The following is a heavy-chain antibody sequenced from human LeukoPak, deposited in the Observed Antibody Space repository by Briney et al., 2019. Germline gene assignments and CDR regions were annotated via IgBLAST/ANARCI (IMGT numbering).Heavy chain of an antibody. CDR2: ISSSSTYI. J-gene: IGHJ4*02. CDR3: ARLDSSGYYFPGVSDY. V-gene: IGHV3-21*01. CDR1: GLTLSNVW. Sequence: PGGSLRLSCAVSGLTLSNVWMNWVRQAPGKGLEWVSAISSSSTYIYYADSVKGRFTISRDNAKNSLFLQLDSLRAEDTAVYYCARLDSSGYYFPGVSDYWGQGTLVTVSS. D-gene: IGHD3-22*01.